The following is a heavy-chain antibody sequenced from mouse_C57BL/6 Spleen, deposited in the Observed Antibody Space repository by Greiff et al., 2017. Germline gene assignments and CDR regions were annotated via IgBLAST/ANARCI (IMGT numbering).Heavy chain of an antibody. CDR3: TREGDGRGYVDV. V-gene: IGHV1-5*01. Sequence: VQLQQSGTVLARPGASVKMSCKTSGYTFTSYWMHWVKQRPGQGLEWIGAIYPGNSDTSYNQKFKGKAKLTAVASASTAYMELSSLTNEDSAVYYCTREGDGRGYVDVWGTGTTVTVSS. CDR1: GYTFTSYW. CDR2: IYPGNSDT. J-gene: IGHJ1*03. D-gene: IGHD1-1*01.